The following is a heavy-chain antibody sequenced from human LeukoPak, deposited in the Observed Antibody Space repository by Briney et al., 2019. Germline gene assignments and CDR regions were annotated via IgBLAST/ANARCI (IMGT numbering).Heavy chain of an antibody. Sequence: GGSLRLSCAASGFTFSSYAMHWVRQAPGKGLEWVAVISYDGSNKYYADSVKGRFTISRDNSKNTLYLQMNSLRAEDTAVYYCAKNQNYYDSRGTHALDICGQGTMVTVSS. V-gene: IGHV3-30-3*02. D-gene: IGHD3-22*01. CDR3: AKNQNYYDSRGTHALDI. CDR1: GFTFSSYA. CDR2: ISYDGSNK. J-gene: IGHJ3*02.